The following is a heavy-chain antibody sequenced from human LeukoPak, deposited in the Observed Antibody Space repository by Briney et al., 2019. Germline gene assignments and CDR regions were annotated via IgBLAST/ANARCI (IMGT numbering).Heavy chain of an antibody. CDR1: GFSFTNTW. Sequence: GGSLRLSCEASGFSFTNTWMSWVRQARGKGLEWVGRVKSKADDGTTDYAAPVQGRFTISRDDSKNTLSLQMNSLKTEDTAVYYCATEGGSGSYYGDDAFDMWGQGTMVTVSS. V-gene: IGHV3-15*01. CDR3: ATEGGSGSYYGDDAFDM. CDR2: VKSKADDGTT. D-gene: IGHD3-10*01. J-gene: IGHJ3*02.